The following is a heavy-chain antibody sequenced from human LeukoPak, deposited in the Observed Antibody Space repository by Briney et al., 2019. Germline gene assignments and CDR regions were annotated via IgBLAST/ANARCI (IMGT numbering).Heavy chain of an antibody. J-gene: IGHJ6*02. V-gene: IGHV3-23*01. CDR3: AKASYYYYTGMDV. Sequence: HPGGSLRLSCAASGFTFSSYAMSWVRQAPGKGLEWVSVISGSAGSTFYADSVKGRFTISRDNSKNTVYLQMNSLRAEDTALYHCAKASYYYYTGMDVWGQGTTVTVSS. CDR2: ISGSAGST. CDR1: GFTFSSYA.